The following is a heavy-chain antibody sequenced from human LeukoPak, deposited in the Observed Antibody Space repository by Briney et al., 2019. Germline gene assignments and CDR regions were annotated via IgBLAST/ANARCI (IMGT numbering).Heavy chain of an antibody. V-gene: IGHV3-23*01. CDR1: GFTFSSYA. CDR3: AKDIQLST. Sequence: GGSLRLSCSASGFTFSSYAMNWVRQAPGKGLEWVSLIGASGESTYYADSVKGRFTISRDNSKNTLSLQMNSLRVEDTAMYFCAKDIQLSTWGLGTMVTVSS. D-gene: IGHD5-24*01. CDR2: IGASGEST. J-gene: IGHJ3*01.